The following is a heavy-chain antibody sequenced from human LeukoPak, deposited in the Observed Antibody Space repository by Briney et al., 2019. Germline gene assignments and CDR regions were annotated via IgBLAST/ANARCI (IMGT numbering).Heavy chain of an antibody. CDR1: GFTFSSYE. CDR3: ARCSSRDGYNYWDY. V-gene: IGHV3-20*04. D-gene: IGHD5-24*01. Sequence: GGSLRLSCAASGFTFSSYEMNWVRQAPGKGLEWVSGINWNGGSTGYADSVKGRFTISRDNAKNSLYLQMNSLRAEDTALYYCARCSSRDGYNYWDYWGQGTLVTVSS. CDR2: INWNGGST. J-gene: IGHJ4*02.